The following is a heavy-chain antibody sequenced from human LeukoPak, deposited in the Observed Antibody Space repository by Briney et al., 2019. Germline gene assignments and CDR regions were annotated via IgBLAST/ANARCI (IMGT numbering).Heavy chain of an antibody. V-gene: IGHV4-61*02. CDR3: ARDRYGDYPQYYYYGMDV. CDR1: GGSISSGSYY. J-gene: IGHJ6*02. Sequence: PSETLSLTCTVSGGSISSGSYYWSWIRQPAGKGLEWIGRIYTSGSTNYNPSLKSRVTISVDTSKNQFSLKLSSVTAADTAVYYCARDRYGDYPQYYYYGMDVWGQGTTVTVSS. CDR2: IYTSGST. D-gene: IGHD4-17*01.